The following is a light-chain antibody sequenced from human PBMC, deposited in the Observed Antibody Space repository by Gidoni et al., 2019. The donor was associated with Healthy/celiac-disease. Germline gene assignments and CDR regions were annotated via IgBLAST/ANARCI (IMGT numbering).Light chain of an antibody. CDR1: SSDAGGYNS. Sequence: QSALPQPAPAPGSPGHALTISCTATSSDAGGYNSVSWYQQHPGNAPNLMIYYDINRPSGVSTRFSGSKTGSTASPPTSGLQHEDEADYYYSTYTSSSTNLVFGGGTKLTVL. CDR2: YDI. J-gene: IGLJ2*01. CDR3: STYTSSSTNLV. V-gene: IGLV2-14*03.